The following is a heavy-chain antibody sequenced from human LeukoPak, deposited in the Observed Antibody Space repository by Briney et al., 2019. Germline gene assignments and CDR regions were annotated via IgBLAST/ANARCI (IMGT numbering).Heavy chain of an antibody. CDR2: ISAYNGNT. J-gene: IGHJ4*02. Sequence: LVASVKVSCKASGYTFTSYGISWVRQAPGQGLEWMGWISAYNGNTNYAQKLQGRVTMTTDTSTSTAYMELRSLRSDDTAVYYCARDTYDILTGYYNPYFDYWGQGTLVTVSS. CDR1: GYTFTSYG. CDR3: ARDTYDILTGYYNPYFDY. V-gene: IGHV1-18*01. D-gene: IGHD3-9*01.